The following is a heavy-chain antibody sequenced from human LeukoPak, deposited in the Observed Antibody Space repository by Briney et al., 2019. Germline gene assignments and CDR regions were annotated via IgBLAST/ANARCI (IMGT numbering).Heavy chain of an antibody. J-gene: IGHJ6*03. Sequence: PSETLSLTCTVSGGSISSYYWSWIRQPPGKGLEWIGYIYYSGSTNYNPSLKSRVTISVDTSKNQFSLKLSSVTAADTAVYYCARAERGRRSYMDVWGKGTTVTVSS. CDR1: GGSISSYY. V-gene: IGHV4-59*01. CDR3: ARAERGRRSYMDV. D-gene: IGHD1-14*01. CDR2: IYYSGST.